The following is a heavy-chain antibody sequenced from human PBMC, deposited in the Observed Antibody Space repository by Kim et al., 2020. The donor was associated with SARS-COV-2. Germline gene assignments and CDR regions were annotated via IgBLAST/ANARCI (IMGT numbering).Heavy chain of an antibody. CDR1: GFSLSTYG. CDR2: ISHDGNDK. V-gene: IGHV3-30*03. Sequence: GGSLRLSCGASGFSLSTYGMHWVRQAPDRGLEWVAIISHDGNDKYYGHPVKGRFTISRDNSKNTVYLQMSSLRAEDTAVYYCTREPCSGGSCFGMDVWGQGTTVTVSS. J-gene: IGHJ6*02. CDR3: TREPCSGGSCFGMDV. D-gene: IGHD2-15*01.